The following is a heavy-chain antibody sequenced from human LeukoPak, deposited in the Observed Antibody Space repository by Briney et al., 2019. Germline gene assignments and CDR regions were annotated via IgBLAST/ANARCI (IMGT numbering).Heavy chain of an antibody. CDR2: ISSSSSYI. J-gene: IGHJ4*02. CDR1: GFTFSSYN. V-gene: IGHV3-21*01. CDR3: ARKSVAVAGPLDY. Sequence: GGSLRLSCAASGFTFSSYNMNWVRQAPGRGLEWVSSISSSSSYIYYADSLKGRFTISRDNAKNSLYLQMNSLRAEDTAVFYCARKSVAVAGPLDYWGQGTLVTVSS. D-gene: IGHD6-19*01.